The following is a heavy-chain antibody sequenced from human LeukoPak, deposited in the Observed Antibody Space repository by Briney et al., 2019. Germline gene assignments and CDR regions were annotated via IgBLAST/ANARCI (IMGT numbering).Heavy chain of an antibody. D-gene: IGHD5-18*01. V-gene: IGHV3-21*01. CDR1: GFTFSSYS. Sequence: GGSLRLSCAASGFTFSSYSMNWVRQAPGKGLEWVSSISSSSSYIYYADSVKGRSTISRDNAKNSLYLQMNSLRAEDTAVYYCARVKTAMVTLGAFGIWGQGTMVTVSS. CDR3: ARVKTAMVTLGAFGI. J-gene: IGHJ3*02. CDR2: ISSSSSYI.